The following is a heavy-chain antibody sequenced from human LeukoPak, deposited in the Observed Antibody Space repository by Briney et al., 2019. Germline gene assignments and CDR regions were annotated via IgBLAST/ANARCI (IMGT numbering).Heavy chain of an antibody. J-gene: IGHJ5*02. D-gene: IGHD3-16*01. Sequence: ASETLSLTRAVYARSLSGYYRSWIRQPPGKGLEWIGYIYYSGSTNYNPSLESRVTISVDTSKYQFSLKLRSVTAADTAVYYCARLGLTGFDPWGQGTLVTVSS. CDR2: IYYSGST. CDR3: ARLGLTGFDP. V-gene: IGHV4-59*01. CDR1: ARSLSGYY.